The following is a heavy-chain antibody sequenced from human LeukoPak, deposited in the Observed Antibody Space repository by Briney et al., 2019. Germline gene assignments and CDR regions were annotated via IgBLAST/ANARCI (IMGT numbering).Heavy chain of an antibody. J-gene: IGHJ4*02. V-gene: IGHV3-64*02. CDR1: GFTFSSYA. D-gene: IGHD2-15*01. CDR2: ISPDGGTT. CDR3: ARVLPGGSCYDY. Sequence: GGSLRLSCAASGFTFSSYALNWVRQAPGKGLEYVSAISPDGGTTYYADSVKGRFTISRDNSKNTLYLQMGSLRAEDMAVYYCARVLPGGSCYDYWGQGTLDTVSS.